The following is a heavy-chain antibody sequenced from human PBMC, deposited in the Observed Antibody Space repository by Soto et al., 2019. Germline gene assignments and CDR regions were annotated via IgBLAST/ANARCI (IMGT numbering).Heavy chain of an antibody. Sequence: GKGLEWVSYISSSGSTIYYADSVKGRFTISRDNAKNSLYLQMNSLRAEDTAFFFQAEDGIRVLCTVSAFLLNRSSDL. CDR2: ISSSGSTI. CDR3: AEDGIRVLCTVSAFLLNRSSDL. J-gene: IGHJ2*01. D-gene: IGHD2-15*01. V-gene: IGHV3-11*04.